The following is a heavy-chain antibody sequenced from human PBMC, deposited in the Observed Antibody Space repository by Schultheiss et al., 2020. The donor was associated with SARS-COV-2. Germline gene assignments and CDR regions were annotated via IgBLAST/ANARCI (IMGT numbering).Heavy chain of an antibody. CDR2: IYYSGST. Sequence: SQTLSLTCTVSGGSISSGGYYWSWIRQHPGKGLEWIGSIYYSGSTYYNPSLKSRVTISVDTSKNQFSLKLSSVTAEDTAVYYCAKNLDYGDYDDSVSFYYYGMDVWGQGTTVTVSS. CDR1: GGSISSGGYY. V-gene: IGHV4-39*01. J-gene: IGHJ6*02. CDR3: AKNLDYGDYDDSVSFYYYGMDV. D-gene: IGHD4-17*01.